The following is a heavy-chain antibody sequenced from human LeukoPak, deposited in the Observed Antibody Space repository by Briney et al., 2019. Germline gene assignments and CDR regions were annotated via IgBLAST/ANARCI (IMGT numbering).Heavy chain of an antibody. CDR3: ARHVSEDSSSWYVWFDP. CDR2: IYYSGST. CDR1: GGSISSSSYY. J-gene: IGHJ5*02. D-gene: IGHD6-13*01. V-gene: IGHV4-39*01. Sequence: SETLSLTCTVPGGSISSSSYYWGWIRQPPGKGLEWIGSIYYSGSTYYNPSLKSRVTISVDTSKNQFSLKLSSVTAADTAVYYCARHVSEDSSSWYVWFDPWGRGTLVTVSS.